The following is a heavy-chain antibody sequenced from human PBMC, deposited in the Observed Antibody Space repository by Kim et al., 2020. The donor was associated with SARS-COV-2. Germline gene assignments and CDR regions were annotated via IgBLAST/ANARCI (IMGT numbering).Heavy chain of an antibody. J-gene: IGHJ5*02. CDR3: ATDSNWFDP. V-gene: IGHV4-61*01. CDR1: GGSVSSGSYY. CDR2: IYYSGST. Sequence: SETLSLTCTVSGGSVSSGSYYWSWIRQPPGKGLEWIGYIYYSGSTNYNRSLKSRVTISVDTSKNQFSLKLSSVTAADTAVYYCATDSNWFDPWGQGILVTVSS.